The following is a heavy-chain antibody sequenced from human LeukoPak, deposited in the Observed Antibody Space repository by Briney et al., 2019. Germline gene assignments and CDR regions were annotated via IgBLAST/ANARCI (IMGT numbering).Heavy chain of an antibody. CDR3: ARDGTYGDYEDYFDY. Sequence: SETLSLTCTVSGGSISSYYWSWLRQPPGKGLEWIGHIYYSGSTNYNPSLKSGVTISVDTSKNQFSLKLSSVTAADTAVYYCARDGTYGDYEDYFDYWGQGTLVTVSS. D-gene: IGHD4-17*01. CDR1: GGSISSYY. J-gene: IGHJ4*02. CDR2: IYYSGST. V-gene: IGHV4-59*01.